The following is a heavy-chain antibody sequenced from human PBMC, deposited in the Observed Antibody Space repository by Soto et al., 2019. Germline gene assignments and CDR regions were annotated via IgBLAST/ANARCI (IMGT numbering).Heavy chain of an antibody. CDR1: GYTFTSYY. CDR3: AREGDYYGSGKPNWFDP. Sequence: GASVKVSCKASGYTFTSYYMHWVRQAPGQGLEWMGIIKPSGGSTSYAQKNQGRVTMTRDTSTSTVYMELSSLRSEDTAMYYCAREGDYYGSGKPNWFDPWGQGTLVTVSS. V-gene: IGHV1-46*03. CDR2: IKPSGGST. J-gene: IGHJ5*02. D-gene: IGHD3-10*01.